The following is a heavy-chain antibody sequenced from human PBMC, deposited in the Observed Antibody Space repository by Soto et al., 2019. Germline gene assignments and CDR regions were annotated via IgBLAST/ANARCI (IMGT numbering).Heavy chain of an antibody. J-gene: IGHJ4*02. CDR3: ESGYSGYDYRVDY. CDR1: GGYISSTNW. Sequence: QVQLQESGPGLVKPLWTLSLTCDVSGGYISSTNWWAWVRQASGKGLEWIGEIYQSGATKYNTSLESRITISVDKSQNQFSLKLTSVTAADAAFYDCESGYSGYDYRVDYWGQGTLVTVSS. D-gene: IGHD5-12*01. CDR2: IYQSGAT. V-gene: IGHV4-4*02.